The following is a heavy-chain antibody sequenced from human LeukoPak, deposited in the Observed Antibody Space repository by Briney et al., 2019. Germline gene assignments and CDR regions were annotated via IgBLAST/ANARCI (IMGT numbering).Heavy chain of an antibody. D-gene: IGHD3-10*01. CDR3: ARDSAMVRGVIYY. CDR2: INPNSGGT. J-gene: IGHJ4*02. CDR1: GYTFTGYY. Sequence: ASVKVSCKASGYTFTGYYMHWVRQAPGQGLKWMGWINPNSGGTNYAQKFQGRVTMTRDTSISTAYMELSRLRSDDTAVYYCARDSAMVRGVIYYWGQGTLVTVSS. V-gene: IGHV1-2*02.